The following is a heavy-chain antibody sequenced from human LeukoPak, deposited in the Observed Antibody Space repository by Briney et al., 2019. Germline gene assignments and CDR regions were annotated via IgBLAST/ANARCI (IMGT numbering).Heavy chain of an antibody. J-gene: IGHJ4*02. CDR1: GYSISSGYY. CDR2: IYHSGST. D-gene: IGHD2-2*01. Sequence: PSQTLSLTCTVSGYSISSGYYWGWIRQPPGKGLEWIGSIYHSGSTYYNPSLKSRVTISVDTSKNQFSLKLSSVTAADTAVYYCASVVVPGSGGYFDYWGQGTLVTVSS. CDR3: ASVVVPGSGGYFDY. V-gene: IGHV4-38-2*02.